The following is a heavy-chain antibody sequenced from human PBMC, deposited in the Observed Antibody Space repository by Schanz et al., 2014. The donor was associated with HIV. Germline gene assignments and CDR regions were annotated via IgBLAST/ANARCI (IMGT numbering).Heavy chain of an antibody. Sequence: QVQLVESGGGVVQPGRSLRLSCAASGFTFSSHGMHWVRQAPGKGLEWVAVISYDGSNKYYADSVKGRFTISRDNSKNTLYLQMNSLRAEDTAVYYCAKEATVVTLAFDIWGQGTMVTVSS. J-gene: IGHJ3*02. V-gene: IGHV3-30*18. D-gene: IGHD4-17*01. CDR3: AKEATVVTLAFDI. CDR1: GFTFSSHG. CDR2: ISYDGSNK.